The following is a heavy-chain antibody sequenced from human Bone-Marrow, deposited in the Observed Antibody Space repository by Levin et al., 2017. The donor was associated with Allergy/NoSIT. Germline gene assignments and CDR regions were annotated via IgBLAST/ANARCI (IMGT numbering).Heavy chain of an antibody. CDR3: VRGHGAD. J-gene: IGHJ4*02. D-gene: IGHD1-26*01. CDR1: GFALTTSAVS. CDR2: IHGNDYK. V-gene: IGHV2-5*04. Sequence: ASGPTLVKPTQTLTLTCTFSGFALTTSAVSVGWIRQSPGKALEWLAIIHGNDYKRFRPSLESRLTITKDTSRNQVVFTVTNLNPVDTGTYFCVRGHGADWGQGIRVTVSS.